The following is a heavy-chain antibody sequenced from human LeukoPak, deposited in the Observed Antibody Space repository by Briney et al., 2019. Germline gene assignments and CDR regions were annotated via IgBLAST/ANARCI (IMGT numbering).Heavy chain of an antibody. Sequence: SETLSLTCAVYGGSFSGYYWSWIRQPPGKGLEWIGEINDSGSTNYNPSLKSRVTISVDTSKNQFSLKLSSVTAADTAVYYCARGLGSYCSGGSCYSTGSNWFDPWGQGTLVTVSS. J-gene: IGHJ5*02. CDR3: ARGLGSYCSGGSCYSTGSNWFDP. CDR2: INDSGST. V-gene: IGHV4-34*01. CDR1: GGSFSGYY. D-gene: IGHD2-15*01.